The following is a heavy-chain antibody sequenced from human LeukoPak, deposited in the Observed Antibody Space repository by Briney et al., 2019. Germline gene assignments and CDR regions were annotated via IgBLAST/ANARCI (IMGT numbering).Heavy chain of an antibody. CDR1: GFTFSCCG. D-gene: IGHD3-10*01. CDR3: AKEGTPQVSTWYDL. CDR2: ISYDGSNK. V-gene: IGHV3-30*18. Sequence: GGPLRLSCAASGFTFSCCGMHWVRQAPGKGLEWVSVISYDGSNKYYADSVKGRFIISRDNPRNTLYLQMNILRTEDTAVYYCAKEGTPQVSTWYDLWGQGTLVTVSS. J-gene: IGHJ5*02.